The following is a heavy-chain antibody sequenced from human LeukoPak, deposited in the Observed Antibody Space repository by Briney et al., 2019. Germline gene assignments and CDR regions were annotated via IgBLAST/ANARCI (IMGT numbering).Heavy chain of an antibody. CDR2: INPSGGST. D-gene: IGHD5-24*01. J-gene: IGHJ1*01. CDR1: GYTFTSYY. CDR3: ARGFGRWLQLGHFQH. Sequence: GASVKVSCKASGYTFTSYYMHWVRQAPGQGLEWMGIINPSGGSTNYAQKFQGRVTITTDESTSTAYMELSSLRSEDTAVYYCARGFGRWLQLGHFQHWGQGTLVTVSS. V-gene: IGHV1-46*01.